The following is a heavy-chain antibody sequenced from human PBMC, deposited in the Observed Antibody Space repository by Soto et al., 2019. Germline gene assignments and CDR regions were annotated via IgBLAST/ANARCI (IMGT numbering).Heavy chain of an antibody. CDR2: INHSGST. D-gene: IGHD2-15*01. V-gene: IGHV4-34*01. J-gene: IGHJ6*03. CDR1: GGSFSGYY. CDR3: ARGSWFTNCSGGSCYSSSYYYYYYMDV. Sequence: QVQLQQWGAGLLKPSETLSLTCAVYGGSFSGYYWSWIRQPPGKGLEWIGEINHSGSTNYNPSLKSRVTISVDTSKNQFSLKLSSVTAADTAVYYCARGSWFTNCSGGSCYSSSYYYYYYMDVWGKGTTVTVSS.